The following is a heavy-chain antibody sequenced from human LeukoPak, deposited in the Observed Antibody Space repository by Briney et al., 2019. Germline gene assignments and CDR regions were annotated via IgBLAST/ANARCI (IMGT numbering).Heavy chain of an antibody. D-gene: IGHD3-22*01. CDR2: IYPSGGAT. V-gene: IGHV1-46*01. CDR1: RYIFTTYY. J-gene: IGHJ4*02. CDR3: ARALVYYYDSSGYFDY. Sequence: ASVKVSCKASRYIFTTYYLHWVRQAPGQGLEWMGIIYPSGGATNYAQKFQGRITMTRDTSTSTVYMELSSLRSEDTAVYYCARALVYYYDSSGYFDYWGQGTLVTVSS.